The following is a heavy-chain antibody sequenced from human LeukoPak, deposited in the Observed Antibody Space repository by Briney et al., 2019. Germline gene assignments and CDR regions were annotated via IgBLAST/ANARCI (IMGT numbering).Heavy chain of an antibody. CDR3: ARDLDYYGSGRNFDY. J-gene: IGHJ4*02. CDR2: ISSSSSYI. CDR1: GFTFSSYT. Sequence: GGSLRLSCAASGFTFSSYTMNWVRQAPGKGLEWVSSISSSSSYIYYADSVKGRFTISRDNAKNSLYLQMNSLRAEDTAVYYCARDLDYYGSGRNFDYWGQGTLVTVSS. D-gene: IGHD3-10*01. V-gene: IGHV3-21*01.